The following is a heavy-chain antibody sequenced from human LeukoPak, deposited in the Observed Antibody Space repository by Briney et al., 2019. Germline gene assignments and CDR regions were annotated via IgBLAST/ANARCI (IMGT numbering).Heavy chain of an antibody. J-gene: IGHJ4*02. V-gene: IGHV3-49*03. D-gene: IGHD6-19*01. CDR2: ISGGTT. CDR3: SRGSGWLSVY. CDR1: GFTFGDYL. Sequence: QPGRSLRLSCTASGFTFGDYLMSWFRQAPGKGLEWIGFISGGTTEYAASVKGRFTISRDDSTSIAYLQMNSQTTEDTAVYYCSRGSGWLSVYWGQGTLVTVSS.